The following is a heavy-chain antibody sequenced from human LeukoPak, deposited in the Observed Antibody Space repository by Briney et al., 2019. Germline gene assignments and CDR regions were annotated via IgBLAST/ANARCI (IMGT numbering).Heavy chain of an antibody. V-gene: IGHV4-31*03. CDR2: IYYSGST. D-gene: IGHD6-6*01. CDR3: ARVVYSSSTFDY. J-gene: IGHJ4*02. CDR1: GGSISSGGYY. Sequence: PSQTLSLTCTVSGGSISSGGYYWSWIRQHPGKGLEWIGYIYYSGSTYYNPSLKSRVTISVDTSKNRFSLKLSSVTAADTAVYYCARVVYSSSTFDYWGQGTLVTVSS.